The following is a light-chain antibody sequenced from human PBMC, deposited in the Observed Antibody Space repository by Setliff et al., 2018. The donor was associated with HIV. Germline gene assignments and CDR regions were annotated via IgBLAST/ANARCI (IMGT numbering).Light chain of an antibody. J-gene: IGLJ2*01. Sequence: QSALTQPPSASGSPGQSVTISCTGTSSDVGGYNYVSWYQQHPGKAPKLMIYEVSKRPSGVPDRFSGSKSGNTASLTVSGLQAEDEADYYCASYSIFPTLDVKFGGGTKVTVL. CDR2: EVS. CDR3: ASYSIFPTLDVK. CDR1: SSDVGGYNY. V-gene: IGLV2-8*01.